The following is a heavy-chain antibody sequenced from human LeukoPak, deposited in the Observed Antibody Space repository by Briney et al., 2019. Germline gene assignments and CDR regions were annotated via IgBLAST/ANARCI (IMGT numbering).Heavy chain of an antibody. Sequence: ASVKLSCKASGYTFTGYYMHWLRQAPGQGLEWMGWINPNSGGTNYAQKFQGRVTMTRDTSISTAYMELSRLRSDDTAVYYCARVDIAARVPDYWGQGTLVTVSS. CDR1: GYTFTGYY. J-gene: IGHJ4*02. D-gene: IGHD6-6*01. CDR3: ARVDIAARVPDY. V-gene: IGHV1-2*02. CDR2: INPNSGGT.